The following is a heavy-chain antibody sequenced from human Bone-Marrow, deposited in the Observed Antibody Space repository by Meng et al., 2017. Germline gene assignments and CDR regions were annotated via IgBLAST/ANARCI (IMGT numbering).Heavy chain of an antibody. Sequence: ASVTVSCKASGYTFPGYWLHCVRRAPGEGLEWMGRINPKSVDTHYAQRFQGRVTMTREKSTSTVYMELSSMKSEDTAVYYFARGSRADDYYDSSGYYYLPHDYWGQGTLVTVSS. CDR1: GYTFPGYW. D-gene: IGHD3-22*01. V-gene: IGHV1-2*06. J-gene: IGHJ4*02. CDR2: INPKSVDT. CDR3: ARGSRADDYYDSSGYYYLPHDY.